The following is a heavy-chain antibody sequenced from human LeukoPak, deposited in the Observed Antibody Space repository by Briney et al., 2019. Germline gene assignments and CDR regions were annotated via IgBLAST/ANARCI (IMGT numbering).Heavy chain of an antibody. CDR3: ARQEIGLRSFDP. D-gene: IGHD3/OR15-3a*01. Sequence: SETLSLTCTVSGGSISSSLYHWGWIRQSPGKNLEWLGSIYYTGTAHYNPSLKSRVTISVDTSKNQFSLNLSSVTAADTAVYYCARQEIGLRSFDPWGQGTLVAVSS. J-gene: IGHJ5*02. CDR1: GGSISSSLYH. V-gene: IGHV4-39*01. CDR2: IYYTGTA.